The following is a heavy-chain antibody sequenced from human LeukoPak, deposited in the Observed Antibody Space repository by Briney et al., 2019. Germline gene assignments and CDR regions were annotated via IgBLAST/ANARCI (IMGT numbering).Heavy chain of an antibody. V-gene: IGHV1-2*02. CDR1: GYIFTGYY. CDR2: INPNSGGT. CDR3: ARDPGSSGYET. J-gene: IGHJ5*02. D-gene: IGHD3-22*01. Sequence: AASVKVSCKASGYIFTGYYMHWVRQAPGQGLEWMAWINPNSGGTNYAQKFQGRVTMTRDTSINTAYMELSRLRSDDTAVYYCARDPGSSGYETWGQGTLVTVSS.